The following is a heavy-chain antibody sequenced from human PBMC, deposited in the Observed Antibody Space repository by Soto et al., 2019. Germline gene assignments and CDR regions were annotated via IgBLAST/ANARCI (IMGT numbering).Heavy chain of an antibody. CDR2: IYYAGRT. J-gene: IGHJ5*02. Sequence: LSLTFTVSGGSMRSYYWTWIRQPPGKGLEWIGYIYYAGRTNYNPSLKSRLTISVDTSKNQFSLRLGSVTAADTAVYYCARDPGYSSSPANWFDPWGQGTLVTVSS. D-gene: IGHD6-19*01. CDR1: GGSMRSYY. CDR3: ARDPGYSSSPANWFDP. V-gene: IGHV4-59*01.